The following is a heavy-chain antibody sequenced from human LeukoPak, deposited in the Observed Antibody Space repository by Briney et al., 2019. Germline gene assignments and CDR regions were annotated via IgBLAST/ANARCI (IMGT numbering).Heavy chain of an antibody. D-gene: IGHD2-2*01. Sequence: SVTLSLTCTVSGGSISSYYWSWIRQPPGKGLEWIGYIYYSGNNNYNPSLKSRITISVNTSKKQFSLNLNPVTAADTAVYYCARESRTSLGNWFDPLGQGTLVTVPS. CDR3: ARESRTSLGNWFDP. CDR2: IYYSGNN. CDR1: GGSISSYY. V-gene: IGHV4-59*01. J-gene: IGHJ5*02.